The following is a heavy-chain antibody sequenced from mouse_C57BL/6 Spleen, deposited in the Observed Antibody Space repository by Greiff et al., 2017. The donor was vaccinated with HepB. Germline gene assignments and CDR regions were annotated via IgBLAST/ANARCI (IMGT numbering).Heavy chain of an antibody. CDR1: GYTFTSYW. CDR2: IYPGNSDT. CDR3: TESSGWGAYAMDY. V-gene: IGHV1-5*01. D-gene: IGHD3-2*02. J-gene: IGHJ4*01. Sequence: EVQLQQSGTVLARPGASVKMSCKTSGYTFTSYWMHWVKQRPGQGLEWIGAIYPGNSDTSYNQKFKGKAKLTAVTSASTAYMELSSLTNEDSAVYYCTESSGWGAYAMDYWGQGTSVTVSS.